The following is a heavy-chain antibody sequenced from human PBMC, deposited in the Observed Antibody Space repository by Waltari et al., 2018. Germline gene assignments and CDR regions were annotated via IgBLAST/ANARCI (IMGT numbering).Heavy chain of an antibody. CDR2: IYYRGNT. V-gene: IGHV4-34*11. CDR3: ARVLYYSNYCGMDV. CDR1: GGSFSGYY. Sequence: QVQLQQWGAGLLKPSETLSLTCAVYGGSFSGYYWSWIRQPPGKGLEWIGYIYYRGNTNYNLSLKNRVTLSVNTSKNQFSLKRGCVTAADTAVYYCARVLYYSNYCGMDVWGQGTTVTVSS. D-gene: IGHD2-8*01. J-gene: IGHJ6*02.